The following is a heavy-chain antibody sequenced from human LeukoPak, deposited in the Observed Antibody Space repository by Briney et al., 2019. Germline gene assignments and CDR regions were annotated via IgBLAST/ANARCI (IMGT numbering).Heavy chain of an antibody. CDR1: GGTFSSYT. V-gene: IGHV1-69*02. Sequence: SVKVSCKASGGTFSSYTISWVRQAPGQGLEWMGRIIPILGIANYAQKFQGRVRIAADKSTSTAYMELSSLRSEDTAVYYCARSRFLEWLLPNDAFDIWGQGTMVTVSS. CDR2: IIPILGIA. J-gene: IGHJ3*02. D-gene: IGHD3-3*01. CDR3: ARSRFLEWLLPNDAFDI.